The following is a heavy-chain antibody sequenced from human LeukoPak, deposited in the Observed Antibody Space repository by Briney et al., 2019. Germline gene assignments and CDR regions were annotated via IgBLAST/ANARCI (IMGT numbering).Heavy chain of an antibody. V-gene: IGHV4-34*01. CDR1: GGSFSGYY. D-gene: IGHD1-26*01. Sequence: SETLSLTCAVYGGSFSGYYWSWIRQPPGKGLEWIGEINHSGSTNYNPSLKSRVTISVDTSKNQFSLKLSSVTAADTAVYYCARLPGGADPWGQGTLVTVSS. J-gene: IGHJ5*02. CDR2: INHSGST. CDR3: ARLPGGADP.